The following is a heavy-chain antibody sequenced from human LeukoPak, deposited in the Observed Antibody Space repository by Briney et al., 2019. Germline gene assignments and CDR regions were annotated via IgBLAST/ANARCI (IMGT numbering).Heavy chain of an antibody. V-gene: IGHV3-21*04. CDR3: AKVPLVRGVTIPQYSFDY. CDR2: ISSSSSYI. Sequence: GGSLRLSCAASGFTFSSYSMNWVRQAPGKGLEWVSSISSSSSYIYYADSVKGRFTISRDNSKNTLYLQMNSLRAEDTALYYCAKVPLVRGVTIPQYSFDYWGQGTLVTVSS. D-gene: IGHD3-10*01. J-gene: IGHJ4*02. CDR1: GFTFSSYS.